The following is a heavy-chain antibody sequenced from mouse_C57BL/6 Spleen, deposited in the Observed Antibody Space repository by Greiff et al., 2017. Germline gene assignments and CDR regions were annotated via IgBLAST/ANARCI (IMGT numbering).Heavy chain of an antibody. J-gene: IGHJ3*01. Sequence: QVQLQQPGTELVKPGASVKLSCKASGYTFTSYWMHWVKQRPGQGLEWIGNINPSNGGTNYNEKFKSKATLTLDKSSSTAYMQLSSLTSEDSAVYYCARGPIYYEYPAWFAYWGQGTLVTVSA. CDR1: GYTFTSYW. CDR3: ARGPIYYEYPAWFAY. CDR2: INPSNGGT. D-gene: IGHD2-4*01. V-gene: IGHV1-53*01.